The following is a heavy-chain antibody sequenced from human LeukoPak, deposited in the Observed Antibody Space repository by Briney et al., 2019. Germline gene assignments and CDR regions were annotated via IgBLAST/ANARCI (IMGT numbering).Heavy chain of an antibody. V-gene: IGHV4-34*01. CDR2: INHSGST. J-gene: IGHJ4*02. Sequence: SETLSLTCAVYSGSFSGYYWSWIRQPPGKGLEWIGEINHSGSTNYNPSLKSRVTISVDTSKNQFSLKLSSVTAADTAVYYCARGPEYSSSWPKGYYFDYWGQGTLVTVSS. CDR1: SGSFSGYY. CDR3: ARGPEYSSSWPKGYYFDY. D-gene: IGHD6-13*01.